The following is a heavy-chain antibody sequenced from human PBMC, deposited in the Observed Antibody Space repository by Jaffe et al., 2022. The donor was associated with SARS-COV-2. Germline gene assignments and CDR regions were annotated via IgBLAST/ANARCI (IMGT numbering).Heavy chain of an antibody. J-gene: IGHJ4*02. CDR3: AVMSLSARSPPTSIAARN. CDR1: GFSLSTSGVG. D-gene: IGHD6-6*01. V-gene: IGHV2-5*02. Sequence: QITLKESGPTLVKPTQTLTLTCTFSGFSLSTSGVGVGWIRQPPGKALEWLALIYWDDDKRYSPSLKSRLTITKDTSKNQVVLTMTNMDPVDTATYYCAVMSLSARSPPTSIAARNWGQGTLVTVSS. CDR2: IYWDDDK.